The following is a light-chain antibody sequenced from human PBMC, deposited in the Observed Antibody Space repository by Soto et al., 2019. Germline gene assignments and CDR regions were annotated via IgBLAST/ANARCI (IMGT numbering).Light chain of an antibody. Sequence: EKVMTQSPATLSVSPGERATLSCRASQTVSSNLAWYQQKPGQAPRLLIYDASTRAAGIPARFSGSGSGTEFTLVISSLQSEDFAVYYCLQYYNWPPWTFGQGTKVEIQ. CDR2: DAS. CDR1: QTVSSN. V-gene: IGKV3-15*01. CDR3: LQYYNWPPWT. J-gene: IGKJ1*01.